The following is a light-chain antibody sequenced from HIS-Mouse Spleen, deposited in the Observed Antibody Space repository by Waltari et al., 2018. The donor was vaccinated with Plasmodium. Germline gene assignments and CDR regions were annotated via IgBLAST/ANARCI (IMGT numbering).Light chain of an antibody. J-gene: IGLJ2*01. CDR1: SRDVVGYHY. Sequence: QSALTQPPSASGSPGQSVTISCPAPSRDVVGYHYVPWYQQHPGKAPKLMIYEVSKRPSGVPDRCSGSKSGNTASLTVSGLQAEDEADYYCSSYAGSNNFVVFGGGTKLTVL. CDR2: EVS. CDR3: SSYAGSNNFVV. V-gene: IGLV2-8*01.